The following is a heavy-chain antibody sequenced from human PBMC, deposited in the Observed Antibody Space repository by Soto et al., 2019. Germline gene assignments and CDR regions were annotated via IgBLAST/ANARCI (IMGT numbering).Heavy chain of an antibody. Sequence: GGSLRLSCTVSGFTFGDYAMSWVRQAPGKGLAWVGFIRTIAFGGTPEYAASVKGRFTISRDDSKGIAYLQMNSLKSEDTAVYYCTRRLLDYGDYFYGMDVWGQGATVTVSS. CDR3: TRRLLDYGDYFYGMDV. D-gene: IGHD4-17*01. CDR1: GFTFGDYA. V-gene: IGHV3-49*04. J-gene: IGHJ6*02. CDR2: IRTIAFGGTP.